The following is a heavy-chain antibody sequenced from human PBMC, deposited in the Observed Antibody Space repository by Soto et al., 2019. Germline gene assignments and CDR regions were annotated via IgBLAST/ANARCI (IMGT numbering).Heavy chain of an antibody. D-gene: IGHD3-10*01. J-gene: IGHJ6*02. CDR1: GFTFSSYW. CDR3: ARDTVIGYYYYGMDV. CDR2: IHSDGSTS. Sequence: XGSLRLSCSAAGFTFSSYWMYWVRQAPGKGLIWVSRIHSDGSTSSYADSVKGRFTISRDNAKNTLYLQMNSLRAEDTAVYFCARDTVIGYYYYGMDVWGQGHTVTVSS. V-gene: IGHV3-74*01.